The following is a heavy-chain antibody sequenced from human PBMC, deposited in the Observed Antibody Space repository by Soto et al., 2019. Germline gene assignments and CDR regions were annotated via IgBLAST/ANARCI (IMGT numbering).Heavy chain of an antibody. V-gene: IGHV3-21*01. D-gene: IGHD2-2*01. CDR2: ISSSSSYI. CDR1: GFTFSSYS. Sequence: GGSLRLSCAASGFTFSSYSMNWVRQAPGKGLEWVSSISSSSSYIYYADSVKGRFTISRDNAKNSLYLQMNSLRAEDTAVYYCARGVVPAAMPYNYYYYYMDVWGKGTTVTVSS. CDR3: ARGVVPAAMPYNYYYYYMDV. J-gene: IGHJ6*03.